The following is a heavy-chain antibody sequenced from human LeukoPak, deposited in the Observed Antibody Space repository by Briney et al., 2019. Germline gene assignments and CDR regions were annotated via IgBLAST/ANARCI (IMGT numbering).Heavy chain of an antibody. Sequence: SETLSLTCTVSGVSISSYYWSWIRQPPGKGLEWIGYIYYSGSTNYNPSLKSRVTISVDTSKNQFSLKLSSVTAADTAVYYCARNGGNSDFDYWGQGTLVTVSS. CDR1: GVSISSYY. D-gene: IGHD4-23*01. CDR2: IYYSGST. J-gene: IGHJ4*02. V-gene: IGHV4-59*12. CDR3: ARNGGNSDFDY.